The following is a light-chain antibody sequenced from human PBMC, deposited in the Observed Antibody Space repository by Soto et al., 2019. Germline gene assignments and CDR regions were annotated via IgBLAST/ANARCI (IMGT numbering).Light chain of an antibody. J-gene: IGKJ1*01. CDR3: HQYNSWTPWT. Sequence: VLTQSPHSLAVSLGERAAINCRARQSVGTFFSCYHQKQGRPPRHLIYGASTSVTRIPARLSGNGSGTELTLTLSSMRSEDVAVDYCHQYNSWTPWTFGQGTKVDIK. CDR2: GAS. CDR1: QSVGTF. V-gene: IGKV3D-15*01.